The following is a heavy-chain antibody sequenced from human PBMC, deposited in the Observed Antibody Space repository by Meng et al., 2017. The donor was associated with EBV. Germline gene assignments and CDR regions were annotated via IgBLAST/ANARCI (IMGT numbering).Heavy chain of an antibody. J-gene: IGHJ4*02. V-gene: IGHV1-69*01. CDR3: ASESGRGYTPDY. CDR1: GGPFRYYA. D-gene: IGHD3-10*01. Sequence: QGQLVPSAAKVKKPGSSVKVSCKTSGGPFRYYAISWVRQAPGQGLEWLGGFLPRLGAPNYAQKFHGRVKITADESTSTHYMDLSSLRSEDTAIYYCASESGRGYTPDYWGQGTLVTVSS. CDR2: FLPRLGAP.